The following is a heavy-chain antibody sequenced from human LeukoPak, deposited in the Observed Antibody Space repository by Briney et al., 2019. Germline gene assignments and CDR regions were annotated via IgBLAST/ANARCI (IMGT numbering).Heavy chain of an antibody. J-gene: IGHJ6*03. CDR3: AKGYGWEASYYYYHMDV. CDR2: ISGSGGST. V-gene: IGHV3-23*01. D-gene: IGHD1-26*01. Sequence: GGSLRLSCAASGFTFSSYGMSWVRQAPGKGLEWVSAISGSGGSTYYADSVRGRFTISRDNSKNTLYLQMNSLRAEDTAVYYCAKGYGWEASYYYYHMDVWGKGTTVTISS. CDR1: GFTFSSYG.